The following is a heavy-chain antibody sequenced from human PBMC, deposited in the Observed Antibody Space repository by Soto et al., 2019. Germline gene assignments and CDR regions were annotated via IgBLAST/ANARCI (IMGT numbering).Heavy chain of an antibody. CDR1: GGTFSSYA. CDR3: ARNYYDSSGYLDPFDY. Sequence: SVKVSCKASGGTFSSYAISWVRQAPGQGLEWMGGIIPIFGTANYAQKFQGRVTITADESTSTAYMELSSLRSEDTAVYYCARNYYDSSGYLDPFDYWGQGTLVTVSS. J-gene: IGHJ4*02. CDR2: IIPIFGTA. D-gene: IGHD3-22*01. V-gene: IGHV1-69*13.